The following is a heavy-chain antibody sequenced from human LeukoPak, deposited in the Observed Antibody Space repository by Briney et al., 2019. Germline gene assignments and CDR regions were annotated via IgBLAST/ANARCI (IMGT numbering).Heavy chain of an antibody. D-gene: IGHD3-22*01. CDR1: GYSMSSGYY. CDR3: ATDSSGYGFDY. CDR2: IYYSGST. V-gene: IGHV4-38-2*02. J-gene: IGHJ4*02. Sequence: PSETLSRTCTVSGYSMSSGYYWGWIRQPPERGLEWIGSIYYSGSTYYNPSLKSRVTISVDTSKNQFSLKLSSVTAADTAVYYCATDSSGYGFDYWGQGTLVTVSS.